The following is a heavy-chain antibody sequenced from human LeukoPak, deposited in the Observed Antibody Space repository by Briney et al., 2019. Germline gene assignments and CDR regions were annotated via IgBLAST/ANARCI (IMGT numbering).Heavy chain of an antibody. CDR1: VYTFTDHY. D-gene: IGHD3-10*01. CDR2: INPYKGGT. Sequence: SVRVSCKASVYTFTDHYVYWVREAPSQVRDWMGLINPYKGGTNSEQQFQGRVTMTADTSGDTAYMPLSSLRHDDTAIYFCARSSLFMMRGVLGMVNAFDLWGQGTMVAISS. CDR3: ARSSLFMMRGVLGMVNAFDL. J-gene: IGHJ3*01. V-gene: IGHV1-2*02.